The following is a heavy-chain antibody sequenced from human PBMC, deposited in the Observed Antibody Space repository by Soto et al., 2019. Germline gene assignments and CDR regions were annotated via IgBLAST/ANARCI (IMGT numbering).Heavy chain of an antibody. V-gene: IGHV4-39*01. J-gene: IGHJ4*02. CDR2: IYYSGST. CDR3: ARWIQLWPAPRFDY. D-gene: IGHD5-18*01. Sequence: SETLSHTCTVSGGSISSSSYYWGWIRQPPGKGLEWIGSIYYSGSTYYNPSLKSRVTISVDTSKNQFSLKLSSVTAADTAVYYCARWIQLWPAPRFDYWGQGTLVTVSS. CDR1: GGSISSSSYY.